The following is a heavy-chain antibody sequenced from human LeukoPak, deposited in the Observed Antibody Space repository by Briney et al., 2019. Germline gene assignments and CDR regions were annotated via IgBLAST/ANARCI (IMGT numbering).Heavy chain of an antibody. CDR1: GGSISSYY. Sequence: PSETLSLTCTVSGGSISSYYWSWIRQPPGKGLEWIGYIYYSGSTNYNPSLKSRVTISVDTSKNQFSLKLSSVTAADTAVYYCARVVDAPGTHSSSLNLWGQGTLVTVSS. V-gene: IGHV4-59*01. J-gene: IGHJ4*02. CDR3: ARVVDAPGTHSSSLNL. CDR2: IYYSGST. D-gene: IGHD6-6*01.